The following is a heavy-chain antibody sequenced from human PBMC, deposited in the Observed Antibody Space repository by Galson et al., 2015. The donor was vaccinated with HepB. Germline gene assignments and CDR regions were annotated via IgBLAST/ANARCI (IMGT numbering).Heavy chain of an antibody. CDR3: ASLLEGPTNRAPLDY. D-gene: IGHD1-14*01. CDR1: GFTFSSYA. Sequence: SLRLSCAASGFTFSSYAMHWVRQAPGKELEWVAVISYDGSNKYYADSVKGRFTISRDNSKNTLYLQMNSLRAEDTAVYYCASLLEGPTNRAPLDYWGQGTLVTVSS. J-gene: IGHJ4*02. V-gene: IGHV3-30-3*01. CDR2: ISYDGSNK.